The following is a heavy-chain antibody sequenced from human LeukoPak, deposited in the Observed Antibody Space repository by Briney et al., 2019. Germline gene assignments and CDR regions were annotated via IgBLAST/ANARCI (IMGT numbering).Heavy chain of an antibody. J-gene: IGHJ4*02. CDR2: IWYDGSVN. CDR1: GFTFSSYG. V-gene: IGHV3-33*01. CDR3: ARGVEGYSYGFDY. D-gene: IGHD5-18*01. Sequence: GGSLRLSCAASGFTFSSYGMHWVRHAPGKGLEWVAVIWYDGSVNYYADSVKGRFTISRDNSKNTLYLQMNSLRAEDTAVYYCARGVEGYSYGFDYWGQGTLVTVSS.